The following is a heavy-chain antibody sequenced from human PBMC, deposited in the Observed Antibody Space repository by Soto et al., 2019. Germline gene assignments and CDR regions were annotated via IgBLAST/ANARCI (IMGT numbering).Heavy chain of an antibody. J-gene: IGHJ6*02. D-gene: IGHD3-10*01. CDR1: GFTFSGFY. CDR2: ISSNSEVI. CDR3: VRDSHFGYAMDV. Sequence: EVQMVESGGDLAQPGGSLRLSCAASGFTFSGFYFNWVRQAPGKGLEWVAYISSNSEVIYYADSVRGRFTMSRDNARNSLDLHMNSLRDEDTAVYYCVRDSHFGYAMDVWGHGTMVTVSS. V-gene: IGHV3-48*02.